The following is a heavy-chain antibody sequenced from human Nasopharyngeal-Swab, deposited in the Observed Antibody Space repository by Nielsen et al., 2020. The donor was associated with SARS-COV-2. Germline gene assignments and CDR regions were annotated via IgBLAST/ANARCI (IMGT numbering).Heavy chain of an antibody. V-gene: IGHV3-15*01. CDR3: TTSEGGYYDFWSGYYKYYYYYGIDV. Sequence: GGSLRLSCAASGFTFSNAWMSWVRQAPGKGLEWVGRIKSKTDGGTTDYAAPVKGRFTISRDDSKNTLYLQMNSLKTEDTAVYYCTTSEGGYYDFWSGYYKYYYYYGIDVWGQGTTVTVSS. CDR1: GFTFSNAW. J-gene: IGHJ6*02. D-gene: IGHD3-3*01. CDR2: IKSKTDGGTT.